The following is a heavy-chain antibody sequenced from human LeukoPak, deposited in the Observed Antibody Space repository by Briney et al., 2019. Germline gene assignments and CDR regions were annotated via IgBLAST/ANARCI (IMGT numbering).Heavy chain of an antibody. J-gene: IGHJ5*02. V-gene: IGHV1-2*02. CDR3: ARGPPFGTYNWFDP. CDR2: INPNSGGT. CDR1: GYTFTGYY. D-gene: IGHD3-16*01. Sequence: ASVKVSCKASGYTFTGYYMHWVRQAPGQGLGWMGWINPNSGGTNYAQKFQGRVTMTRDTSISTAYMELSRLRSEDTAVYYCARGPPFGTYNWFDPWGQGTLVTVSS.